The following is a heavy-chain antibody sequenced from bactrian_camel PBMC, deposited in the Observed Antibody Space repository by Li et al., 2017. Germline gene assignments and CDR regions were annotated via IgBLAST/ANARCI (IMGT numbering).Heavy chain of an antibody. CDR3: VRDPVWYSTDAAGFTS. J-gene: IGHJ6*01. V-gene: IGHV3S22*01. Sequence: VQLVESGGGSVQAGGALRLSCVASEGIMDTYCMGWFRQYPGKGREGVSAMDIDGQVSHVDSVKGRFTISRDSAKNTVYLQMNSLKPEDMAVYYCVRDPVWYSTDAAGFTSWGQGTQVTVS. D-gene: IGHD3*01. CDR2: MDIDGQV. CDR1: EGIMDTYC.